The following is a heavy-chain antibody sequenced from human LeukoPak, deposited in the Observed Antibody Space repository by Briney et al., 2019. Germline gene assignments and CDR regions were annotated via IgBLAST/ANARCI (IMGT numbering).Heavy chain of an antibody. V-gene: IGHV4-34*01. CDR3: AREGYGDYVWFDP. D-gene: IGHD4-17*01. Sequence: NPSETLSLTCAVYGGSFSGYYWRWIRQPPGKGLEWIGEINHSGSTNYNPSLKSRVTISVDTSKNQFSLKLSSVTAADTAVYYCAREGYGDYVWFDPWGQGTLVTVSS. J-gene: IGHJ5*02. CDR2: INHSGST. CDR1: GGSFSGYY.